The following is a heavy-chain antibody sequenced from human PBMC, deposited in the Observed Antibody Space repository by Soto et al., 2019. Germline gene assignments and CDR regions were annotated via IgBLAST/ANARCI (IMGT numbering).Heavy chain of an antibody. J-gene: IGHJ4*02. Sequence: GGSLRLSCAASGFTVSSNYMSWVRQAPGKGLEWVSVIYSGGSTYYADSVEGRFTISRDNSKNTPYLQMNRLRAEAPAVYYCGETYYYDSRGLAPGYWGRGPGVTVPA. CDR1: GFTVSSNY. D-gene: IGHD3-22*01. CDR2: IYSGGST. V-gene: IGHV3-53*01. CDR3: GETYYYDSRGLAPGY.